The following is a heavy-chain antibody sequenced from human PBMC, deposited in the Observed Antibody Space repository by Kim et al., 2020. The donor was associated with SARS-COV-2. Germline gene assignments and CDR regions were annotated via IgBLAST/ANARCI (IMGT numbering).Heavy chain of an antibody. CDR3: ARTVNLGYSSLKPHFDY. CDR1: GGSISSSSYY. J-gene: IGHJ4*02. V-gene: IGHV4-39*01. CDR2: IYYSGST. Sequence: SETLSLTCIVSGGSISSSSYYWGWIRQPPGKGLEWIGSIYYSGSTYYNPSLKSRVTISVDTSKNQFSLKLSSVTAADTAVYYCARTVNLGYSSLKPHFDYWGQGTLVTVSS. D-gene: IGHD6-19*01.